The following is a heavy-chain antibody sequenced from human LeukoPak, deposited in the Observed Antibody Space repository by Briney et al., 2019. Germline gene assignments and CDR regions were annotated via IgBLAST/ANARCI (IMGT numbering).Heavy chain of an antibody. D-gene: IGHD3-10*01. CDR3: ARDKDPYGAGSYWL. V-gene: IGHV3-7*05. Sequence: GGSLRLSCAASGFTFSSYSMSWVRQAPGKGLEWVANIKQDGSEKYYVDSVKGRFTISRDNAKNSLYLQMNSLRAEDTAVYYCARDKDPYGAGSYWLWGQGTLVTVSS. J-gene: IGHJ4*02. CDR1: GFTFSSYS. CDR2: IKQDGSEK.